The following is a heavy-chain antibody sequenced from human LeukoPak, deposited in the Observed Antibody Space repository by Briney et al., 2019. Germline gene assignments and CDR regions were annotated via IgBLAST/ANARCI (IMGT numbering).Heavy chain of an antibody. D-gene: IGHD3-22*01. J-gene: IGHJ4*02. V-gene: IGHV4-39*07. Sequence: SETLSLTCTVSGGSISSSSYYWGWIRQPPGKGLEWIGSIYYSGSTYYNPSLKSRVTISVDTSKNQFSLKLSSVTAADTAVYYCARSSVNTMIVVVHDYWGQGTLVTVSS. CDR3: ARSSVNTMIVVVHDY. CDR1: GGSISSSSYY. CDR2: IYYSGST.